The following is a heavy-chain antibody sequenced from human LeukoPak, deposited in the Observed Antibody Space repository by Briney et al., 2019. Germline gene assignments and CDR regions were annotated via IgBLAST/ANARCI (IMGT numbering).Heavy chain of an antibody. J-gene: IGHJ3*02. CDR3: SGEVVGDI. CDR1: GFTFGDYA. Sequence: PGGSLRLSCTASGFTFGDYAMSWVRQAPGKGLEWVGFIRSKAYGGTTEYAASVKGRFTISRDDSKSIAYLQMNSLKTEDTAVYYCSGEVVGDIWGQGTMVTVSS. D-gene: IGHD2-15*01. V-gene: IGHV3-49*04. CDR2: IRSKAYGGTT.